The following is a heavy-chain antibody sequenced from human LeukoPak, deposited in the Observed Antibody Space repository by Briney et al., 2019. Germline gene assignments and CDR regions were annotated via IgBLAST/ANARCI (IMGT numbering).Heavy chain of an antibody. Sequence: GGSLRLSCAASGYTFSDFYMSWIRPAPGKGLESVSYISGSGSNTNYADSVKGRFTISRDNAKNSLYMQMNSLRAEDTAVYYCTRHSAEGHYWGQGTLVTVSS. CDR3: TRHSAEGHY. CDR1: GYTFSDFY. CDR2: ISGSGSNT. D-gene: IGHD2-15*01. V-gene: IGHV3-11*03. J-gene: IGHJ4*02.